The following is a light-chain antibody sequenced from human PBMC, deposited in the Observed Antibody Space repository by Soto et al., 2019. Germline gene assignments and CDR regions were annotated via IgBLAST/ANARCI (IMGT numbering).Light chain of an antibody. CDR2: GAS. V-gene: IGKV3-20*01. CDR3: QQYGTSPIT. CDR1: QSVSSTS. Sequence: EIVLTQSPGTLSLSPGERATLSCRASQSVSSTSLAWYQQKPGQAPRLLIFGASSRATGIPDRFSGSGSGTDFTLTISRLEPEDFAVYSCQQYGTSPITFGQGTRLEIK. J-gene: IGKJ5*01.